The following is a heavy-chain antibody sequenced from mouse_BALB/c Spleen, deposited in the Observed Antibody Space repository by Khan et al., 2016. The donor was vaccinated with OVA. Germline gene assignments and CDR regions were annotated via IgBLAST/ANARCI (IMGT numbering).Heavy chain of an antibody. CDR1: GFSLTSYS. V-gene: IGHV2-2*02. Sequence: QVQLKQSGPGLVQPSQSLSITCTVSGFSLTSYSVHWVRQSPGKGLEWLGVIWSGGTTDYNAAFISRLSISKDNSKSQVFFKMNSLQANDTAIYYCARNGDYVHWYFDVWGAGTTVTVSS. CDR3: ARNGDYVHWYFDV. J-gene: IGHJ1*01. CDR2: IWSGGTT. D-gene: IGHD2-13*01.